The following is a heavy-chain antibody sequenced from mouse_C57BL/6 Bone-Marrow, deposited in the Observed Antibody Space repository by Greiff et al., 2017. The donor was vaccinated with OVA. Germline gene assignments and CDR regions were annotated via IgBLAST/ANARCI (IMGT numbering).Heavy chain of an antibody. J-gene: IGHJ1*03. CDR1: GYTFTNYW. CDR3: ARLDGYWYFDV. Sequence: VQLQQSGAELVRPGTSVKMSCKASGYTFTNYWIGWAKQRPGHGLEWIGDIYPGGGYTNYNEKFKGKATLTADKSSSTAYMQFSSLTSEDSAIYYCARLDGYWYFDVWGTGTTVTVSS. CDR2: IYPGGGYT. D-gene: IGHD2-3*01. V-gene: IGHV1-63*01.